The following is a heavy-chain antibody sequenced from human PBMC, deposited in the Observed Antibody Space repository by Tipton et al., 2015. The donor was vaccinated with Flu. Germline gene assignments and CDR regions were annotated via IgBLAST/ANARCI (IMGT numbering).Heavy chain of an antibody. CDR2: IYYSGST. J-gene: IGHJ4*02. D-gene: IGHD5-12*01. Sequence: TLSLTCTVSGGSISSSSYYWGWIRRPPGKGLEWIGSIYYSGSTYYNPSLKSRVTISVDTSKNQFSLKLSSVTAADTAVYYCARSDSGYDWMAYWGQGTLVTVSS. CDR1: GGSISSSSYY. V-gene: IGHV4-39*07. CDR3: ARSDSGYDWMAY.